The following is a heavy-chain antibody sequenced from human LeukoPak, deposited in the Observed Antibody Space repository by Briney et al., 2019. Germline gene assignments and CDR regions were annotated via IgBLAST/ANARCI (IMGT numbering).Heavy chain of an antibody. J-gene: IGHJ3*02. V-gene: IGHV1-69*13. CDR2: IIPIFGTA. D-gene: IGHD5-24*01. Sequence: ASVKVSCKASGGTFSSYAISWVRQAPGQGLEWMGGIIPIFGTANYAQKFQGRVTITADESTSTAYMELSSLRSEDTAVYYCARAGRDGYNPLIAFDIWGQGTMVTVSS. CDR1: GGTFSSYA. CDR3: ARAGRDGYNPLIAFDI.